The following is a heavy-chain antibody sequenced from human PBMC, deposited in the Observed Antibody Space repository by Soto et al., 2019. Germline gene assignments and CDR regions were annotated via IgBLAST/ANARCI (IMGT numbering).Heavy chain of an antibody. CDR3: ARVTGRYYYGMDV. CDR2: INHSGST. CDR1: GGSFSGYY. Sequence: QVQLQQWGAGLLKPSETLSLTCAVYGGSFSGYYWSWIRQPQGKGLEWIGEINHSGSTNYNPSLKSRVTRSVDTSKNQFSLKLSSVTAADTAVYYCARVTGRYYYGMDVLGQGTTVTVSS. V-gene: IGHV4-34*01. J-gene: IGHJ6*02.